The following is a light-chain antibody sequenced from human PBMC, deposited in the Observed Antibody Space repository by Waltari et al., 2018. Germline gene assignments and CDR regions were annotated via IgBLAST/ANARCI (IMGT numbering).Light chain of an antibody. CDR2: DVS. Sequence: QSALTQPASVSGSPGQSITIPCTGASCDVGRYKYVLWYQQYPGTAPKLIIYDVSNRPSGVSNRFSGSKSGNTASLTISGLQAEDEADYYCSSYTSSSTLVFGGGTKLTVL. V-gene: IGLV2-14*03. CDR1: SCDVGRYKY. J-gene: IGLJ3*02. CDR3: SSYTSSSTLV.